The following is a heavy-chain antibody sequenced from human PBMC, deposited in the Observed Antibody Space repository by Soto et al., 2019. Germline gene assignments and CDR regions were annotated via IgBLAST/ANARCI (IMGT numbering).Heavy chain of an antibody. CDR1: GGTFSSYA. CDR3: ARGLIGGSNYYYYGMDV. D-gene: IGHD3-10*01. J-gene: IGHJ6*02. CDR2: IIPIFGTA. V-gene: IGHV1-69*12. Sequence: QVQLVQSGAEVKKPGSSVKVSCKASGGTFSSYAISWVRQAPGQGLEWMGGIIPIFGTANYAQKFQGRVTITADESXSKXYMELSSLRSEDTAVYYCARGLIGGSNYYYYGMDVWGQGTTVTVSS.